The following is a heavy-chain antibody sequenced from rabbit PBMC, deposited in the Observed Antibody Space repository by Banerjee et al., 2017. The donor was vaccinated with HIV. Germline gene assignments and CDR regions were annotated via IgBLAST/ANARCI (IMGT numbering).Heavy chain of an antibody. J-gene: IGHJ4*01. V-gene: IGHV1S40*01. D-gene: IGHD4-1*01. Sequence: QSLEESGGDLVKPGASLTLTCTASGFTLSSYWIYWVRQAPGKGLEWIACIYAGSSGSTYYASWATGRFTTSKTSSTTVTLQMTSLTAADTATYFCARDLAGVIGWNFNLWGQGTLVTVS. CDR3: ARDLAGVIGWNFNL. CDR1: GFTLSSYW. CDR2: IYAGSSGST.